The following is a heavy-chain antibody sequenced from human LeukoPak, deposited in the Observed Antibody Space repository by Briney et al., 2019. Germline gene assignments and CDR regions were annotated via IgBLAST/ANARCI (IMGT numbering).Heavy chain of an antibody. D-gene: IGHD1-26*01. CDR1: GYTFADYY. CDR3: ARGGRWELPRPYAFDI. V-gene: IGHV1-18*04. CDR2: ISVYNGHT. Sequence: GASVKVSCKASGYTFADYYMNWVRQAPGQGLEWMGWISVYNGHTNYAQKFQGRVTTTTDTSTSTAYMELRSLRSDDTAVYYCARGGRWELPRPYAFDIWGQGTMVTVSS. J-gene: IGHJ3*02.